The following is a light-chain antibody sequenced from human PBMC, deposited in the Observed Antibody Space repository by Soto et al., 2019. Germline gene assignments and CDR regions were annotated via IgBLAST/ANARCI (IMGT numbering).Light chain of an antibody. V-gene: IGKV3-20*01. CDR1: QSVSSSY. J-gene: IGKJ1*01. CDR3: QQYGSSSWT. Sequence: EIVLTQSPGTLSLSPGERATLSCRASQSVSSSYLAWYQQKPGQAPRLLIYDASIRATDIPARFSGSGSGTEFTLTISLLQPEDFAVYYCQQYGSSSWTFGQGTKVDIK. CDR2: DAS.